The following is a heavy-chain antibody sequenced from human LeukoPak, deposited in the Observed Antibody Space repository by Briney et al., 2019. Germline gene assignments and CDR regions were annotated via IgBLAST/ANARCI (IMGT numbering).Heavy chain of an antibody. CDR3: ARSYYDGFGRFDY. J-gene: IGHJ4*02. Sequence: GGSLRLSCAASGFTFSSYAMSWVRQAPGKGLEWVAVNAHDGSSSNYADSVQGRFTVSRDNSRNTLFLQMDSLRAEDTAMYFCARSYYDGFGRFDYWGQGTLAVVSS. V-gene: IGHV3-30*04. CDR2: NAHDGSSS. CDR1: GFTFSSYA. D-gene: IGHD3-22*01.